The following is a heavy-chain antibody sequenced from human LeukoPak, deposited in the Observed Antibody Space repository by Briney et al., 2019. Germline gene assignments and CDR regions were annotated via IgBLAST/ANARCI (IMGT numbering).Heavy chain of an antibody. CDR3: ARFFPYSGKQYFHH. J-gene: IGHJ1*01. D-gene: IGHD1-26*01. CDR2: INPNSGGT. CDR1: GYTFTGYY. V-gene: IGHV1-2*02. Sequence: ASVKVSCKASGYTFTGYYMHWVRQAPGQGLEWMGWINPNSGGTNYAQKFQGRVTMTRDTSISTAYMELSRLRSDDTAVYYCARFFPYSGKQYFHHWGQGTLVTVSS.